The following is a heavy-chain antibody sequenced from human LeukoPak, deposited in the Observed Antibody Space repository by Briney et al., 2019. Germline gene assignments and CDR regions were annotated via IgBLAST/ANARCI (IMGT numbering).Heavy chain of an antibody. Sequence: ASVKVSCKASGYTFTGYYMHWVRQAPGQGLEWVGWINPNSGGTNYAQKFQGRVTMTRDTSISTAYMELSRLRSDDTAVYYCARRRRHCSGGSCLGSYFDYWGQGTLVTVSS. V-gene: IGHV1-2*02. CDR1: GYTFTGYY. CDR2: INPNSGGT. D-gene: IGHD2-15*01. CDR3: ARRRRHCSGGSCLGSYFDY. J-gene: IGHJ4*02.